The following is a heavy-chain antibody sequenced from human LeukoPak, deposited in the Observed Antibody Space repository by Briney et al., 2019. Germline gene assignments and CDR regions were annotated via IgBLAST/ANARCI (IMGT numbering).Heavy chain of an antibody. D-gene: IGHD6-13*01. J-gene: IGHJ4*02. Sequence: GASVTVSCKVSGYTLTELSMHWVRQAPGKGLERMGGFDPEDGETIYAQKFQGRVTMTEDTSTDTAYVELSSLRSEDTAVYYCATFARKNKQQLVIRDYWGQGTLVTVSS. CDR2: FDPEDGET. CDR3: ATFARKNKQQLVIRDY. CDR1: GYTLTELS. V-gene: IGHV1-24*01.